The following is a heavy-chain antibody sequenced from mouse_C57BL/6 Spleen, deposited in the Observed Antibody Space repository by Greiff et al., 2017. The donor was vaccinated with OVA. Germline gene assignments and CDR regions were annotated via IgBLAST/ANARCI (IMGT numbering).Heavy chain of an antibody. CDR3: TRRFYYAMYY. V-gene: IGHV14-4*01. CDR2: IDPENGDT. CDR1: GFNIKDDY. J-gene: IGHJ4*01. Sequence: VQLQQSGAELVRPGASVKLSCTASGFNIKDDYMHWVKQRPEQGLEWIGWIDPENGDTEYASKFQGKATITADTSSNTAYLQLSSLTSEDTAVYYCTRRFYYAMYYWGQGTSVTVSS. D-gene: IGHD2-14*01.